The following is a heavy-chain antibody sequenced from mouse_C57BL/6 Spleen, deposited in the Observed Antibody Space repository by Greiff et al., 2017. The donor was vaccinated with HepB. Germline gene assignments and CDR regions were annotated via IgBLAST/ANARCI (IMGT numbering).Heavy chain of an antibody. D-gene: IGHD4-1*01. CDR2: IYPGDGDT. CDR1: GYAFSSYW. Sequence: QVQLQQSGAELVKPGASVKISCKASGYAFSSYWMNWVKQRPGKGLEWIGQIYPGDGDTNYNGKFKGKATLTADKSSSTAYMQLSSLTSEDSAVYFCARGIWDEGGFDYWGQGTTLTVSS. J-gene: IGHJ2*01. CDR3: ARGIWDEGGFDY. V-gene: IGHV1-80*01.